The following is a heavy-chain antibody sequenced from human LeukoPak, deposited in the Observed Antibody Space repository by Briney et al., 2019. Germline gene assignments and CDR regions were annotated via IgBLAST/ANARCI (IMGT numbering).Heavy chain of an antibody. CDR1: GFTFSSYS. Sequence: GGSLRLSCAASGFTFSSYSMNWVRQAPGKGLEWASSISSSSSYIYYADSVKGRFTISRDNAKNSLYLQMNSLRAEDTAVYYCARGYYDSSGYYLRWFDPWGQGTLVTVSS. CDR2: ISSSSSYI. CDR3: ARGYYDSSGYYLRWFDP. V-gene: IGHV3-21*01. D-gene: IGHD3-22*01. J-gene: IGHJ5*02.